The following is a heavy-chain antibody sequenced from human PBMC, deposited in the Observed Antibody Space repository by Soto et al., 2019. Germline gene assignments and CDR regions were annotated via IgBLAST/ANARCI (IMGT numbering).Heavy chain of an antibody. CDR2: ISWNSGSI. CDR1: GFTFDDYA. CDR3: ARRAGAAVAGTIDY. J-gene: IGHJ4*02. D-gene: IGHD6-19*01. Sequence: EVQLVESGGGLVQPGRSLRLSCAASGFTFDDYAMHWVRQAPGKGLEWVSGISWNSGSIGYADSVKGRFTISRDNAKNYLYLQMNSMRAEDKALYDCARRAGAAVAGTIDYWGQGTLVTVSS. V-gene: IGHV3-9*01.